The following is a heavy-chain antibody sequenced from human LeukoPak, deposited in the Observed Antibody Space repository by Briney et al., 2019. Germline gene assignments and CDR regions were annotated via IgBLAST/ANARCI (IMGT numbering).Heavy chain of an antibody. CDR3: ATSSRFWSGYFQVPNFDY. V-gene: IGHV1-2*02. CDR2: INPNSGGT. D-gene: IGHD3-3*01. CDR1: GYTFTGYY. J-gene: IGHJ4*02. Sequence: GASVKVSCKASGYTFTGYYMHWVRQAPGQGLEWMGWINPNSGGTNYAQKFQGRVTMTRDTSISTAYMELSRLRSDDTAVYYCATSSRFWSGYFQVPNFDYWGQGTLVTVSS.